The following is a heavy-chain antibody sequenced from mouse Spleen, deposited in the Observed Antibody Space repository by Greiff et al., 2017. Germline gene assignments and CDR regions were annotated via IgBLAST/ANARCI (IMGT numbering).Heavy chain of an antibody. D-gene: IGHD1-1*01. J-gene: IGHJ1*01. V-gene: IGHV8-12*01. Sequence: QVTLKVSGPGILQSSQTLSLTCSFSGFSLSTSGMGVSWIRQPSGKGLEWLAHIYWDDDKRYNPSLKSRLTISKDTSRNQVFLKITSVDTADTATYYCARRDYYGSSYVWYFDVWGAGTTVTVSS. CDR2: IYWDDDK. CDR1: GFSLSTSGMG. CDR3: ARRDYYGSSYVWYFDV.